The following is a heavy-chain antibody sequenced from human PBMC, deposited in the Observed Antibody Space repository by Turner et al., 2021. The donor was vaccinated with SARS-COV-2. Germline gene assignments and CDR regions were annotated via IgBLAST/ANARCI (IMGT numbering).Heavy chain of an antibody. Sequence: QLQLQESGPGLVKPSETLSLTCTVPGGSISSSSYYWGWIRQPPGKGLEWIGSIYYRGNPYYNPALKSRVTISVDTSKNQFSLKLSSVTAADTAVYYCAGERAAYYDFWSGYYGNNYYYGMDVWGQGTTVTVSS. CDR1: GGSISSSSYY. CDR2: IYYRGNP. V-gene: IGHV4-39*01. D-gene: IGHD3-3*01. CDR3: AGERAAYYDFWSGYYGNNYYYGMDV. J-gene: IGHJ6*02.